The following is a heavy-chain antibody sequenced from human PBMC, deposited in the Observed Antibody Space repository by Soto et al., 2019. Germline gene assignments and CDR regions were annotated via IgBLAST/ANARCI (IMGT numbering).Heavy chain of an antibody. CDR2: IKQDGSER. V-gene: IGHV3-7*03. D-gene: IGHD6-6*01. CDR3: AREGQLAY. J-gene: IGHJ4*02. Sequence: EVQLLESGGGLVQPGGSLRLSCAASGFTFSSYAMSWVRQAPGKGLEWVANIKQDGSERYYVDSVKGRFTISRDNAKNSLYLQMNTLRAEDTAVYYCAREGQLAYWGQGTLVTVSS. CDR1: GFTFSSYA.